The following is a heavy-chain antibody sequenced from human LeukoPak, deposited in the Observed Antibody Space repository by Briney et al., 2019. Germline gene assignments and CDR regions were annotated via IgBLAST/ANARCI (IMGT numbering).Heavy chain of an antibody. CDR3: AKHIGEGGQWAFNY. CDR2: ISYDGGNK. Sequence: GRSLRLSCAASGFTFRSYGMHWVRQAPGKGLEWVAVISYDGGNKYYADSVKGRFTISRDNSKNTLYLQMNSLRTEDTAVYYCAKHIGEGGQWAFNYWGQGTLVTVSS. J-gene: IGHJ4*02. V-gene: IGHV3-30*18. CDR1: GFTFRSYG. D-gene: IGHD3-10*01.